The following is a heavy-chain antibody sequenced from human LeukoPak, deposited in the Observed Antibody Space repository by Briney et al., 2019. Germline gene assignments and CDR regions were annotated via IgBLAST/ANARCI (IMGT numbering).Heavy chain of an antibody. CDR2: ISSSGSYI. CDR1: RFTLSSYS. CDR3: ARSLRVRGVPDYMDV. Sequence: GGSLRLSCAASRFTLSSYSMNWVRQAPGKGLEWVSSISSSGSYIYYADTVKGRFTISRDNSKNTLYLQMNSLRAEDTAVYYCARSLRVRGVPDYMDVWGKGTTVIISS. D-gene: IGHD3-10*01. J-gene: IGHJ6*03. V-gene: IGHV3-21*04.